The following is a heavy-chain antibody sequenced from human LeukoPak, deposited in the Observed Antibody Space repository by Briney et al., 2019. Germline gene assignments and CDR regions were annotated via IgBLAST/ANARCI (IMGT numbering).Heavy chain of an antibody. J-gene: IGHJ4*02. CDR3: ARYESGYDYDWFDY. Sequence: SETLSLTCAVYGGSLSGYYWSWIRQPPGKGLEWIGEINHSGSTNYNPSLKSRVTISVDTSKNQFSLKLSSVTAADTAVYYCARYESGYDYDWFDYWGQGTLVTVSS. V-gene: IGHV4-34*01. D-gene: IGHD5-12*01. CDR2: INHSGST. CDR1: GGSLSGYY.